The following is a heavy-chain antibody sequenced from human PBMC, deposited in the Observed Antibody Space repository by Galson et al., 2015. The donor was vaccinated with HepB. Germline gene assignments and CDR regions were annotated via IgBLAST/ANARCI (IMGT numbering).Heavy chain of an antibody. D-gene: IGHD3-3*01. CDR2: IRSKANNYAT. J-gene: IGHJ4*02. CDR3: TSTYHDFWRGYYNGGTDY. Sequence: SLRLSCAASGFTFSGSAMHWVRQASGKGLEWVGRIRSKANNYATAYAASVKGRFTISRDDSKNTAYLQMNSLTNEDTSVYYCTSTYHDFWRGYYNGGTDYWGQGTLVTVSS. V-gene: IGHV3-73*01. CDR1: GFTFSGSA.